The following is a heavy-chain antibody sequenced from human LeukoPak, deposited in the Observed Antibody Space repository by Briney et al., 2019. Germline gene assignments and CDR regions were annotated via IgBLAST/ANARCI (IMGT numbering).Heavy chain of an antibody. CDR2: ISSSGSTI. CDR1: GFTFNSYE. CDR3: ARVIESGYSSSWFY. J-gene: IGHJ4*02. V-gene: IGHV3-48*03. D-gene: IGHD6-13*01. Sequence: PGGSLRLSCAASGFTFNSYEMNWVRQAPGKGLEWVSYISSSGSTIYYADSVKGRFTISRDNAKNSLYLQMNSLRAEDTAVYYCARVIESGYSSSWFYWGQGTLLTVSS.